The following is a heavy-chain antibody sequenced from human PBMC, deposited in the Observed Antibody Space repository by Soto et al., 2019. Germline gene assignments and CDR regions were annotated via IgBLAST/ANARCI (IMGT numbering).Heavy chain of an antibody. CDR1: GGSISSSSYY. D-gene: IGHD2-8*02. CDR3: ARHGTGGFRGGQYCDP. J-gene: IGHJ5*01. V-gene: IGHV4-39*01. CDR2: LYYSAST. Sequence: QLPLQESGPGLVKSSETLSLTCTLSGGSISSSSYYWGWIRQPPGKGLEWIGSLYYSASTYYNPSLRSRVTISADASKNLLSLNLSAVTAADTAVYDCARHGTGGFRGGQYCDPWGQGTLVNVSS.